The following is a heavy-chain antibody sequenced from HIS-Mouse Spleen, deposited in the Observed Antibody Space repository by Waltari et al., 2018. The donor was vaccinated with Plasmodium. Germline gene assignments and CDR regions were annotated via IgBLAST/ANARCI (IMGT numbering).Heavy chain of an antibody. V-gene: IGHV3-7*01. D-gene: IGHD4-17*01. CDR1: GFPFSSSW. CDR2: IKQDGSEK. J-gene: IGHJ4*02. Sequence: EVQLVESGGGLVQPGGSLRLSCAASGFPFSSSWMTWVRQAPGKGLEWVANIKQDGSEKYYVDSVKGRFTISRDNAKNSLYLQMNSLRAEDTAVYYCARVLRYYFDYWGQGTLVTVSS. CDR3: ARVLRYYFDY.